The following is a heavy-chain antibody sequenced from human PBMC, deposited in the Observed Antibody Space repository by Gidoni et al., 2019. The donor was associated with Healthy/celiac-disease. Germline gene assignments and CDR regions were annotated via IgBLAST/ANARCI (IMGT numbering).Heavy chain of an antibody. Sequence: QVQLVQSGAEVKKPGASVKGSCKASGYNFTSYAMHWVRQAPGQRLEWMGWINAGNGNTKYSQKFQGRVTITRDTSASTAYMELSSLRSEDTAVYYCARPGIAAAGAYNWFDPWGQGTLVTVSS. J-gene: IGHJ5*02. CDR2: INAGNGNT. V-gene: IGHV1-3*01. D-gene: IGHD6-13*01. CDR3: ARPGIAAAGAYNWFDP. CDR1: GYNFTSYA.